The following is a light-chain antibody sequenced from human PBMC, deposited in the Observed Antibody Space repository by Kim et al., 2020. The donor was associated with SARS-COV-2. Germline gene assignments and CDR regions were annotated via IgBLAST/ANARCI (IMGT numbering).Light chain of an antibody. CDR2: KDV. V-gene: IGLV3-25*03. Sequence: PGQTARITCSGDALSNQYSYWYQQKPGQAPVLTIYKDVERPSGIPERFSCSTSGTTVTLTIIAVQAEDEADYYCQSADTTGTSVLFGGGTQLTVL. CDR3: QSADTTGTSVL. CDR1: ALSNQY. J-gene: IGLJ2*01.